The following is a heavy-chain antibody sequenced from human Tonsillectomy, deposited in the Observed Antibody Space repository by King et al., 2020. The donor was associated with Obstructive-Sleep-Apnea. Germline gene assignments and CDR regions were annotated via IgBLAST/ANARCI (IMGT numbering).Heavy chain of an antibody. CDR1: GGSISSYY. J-gene: IGHJ3*02. D-gene: IGHD1-1*01. CDR3: ARHKQLHSPDAFDI. Sequence: VQLQESGPGQVKPSETLSLTCTVSGGSISSYYWSWIRQPPGKGLEWIGYVYYGDHRNYNPSLNSRVTISLDTSKNQFSLKLSSVTAADTAVYYCARHKQLHSPDAFDIWGQGTMVTVSS. V-gene: IGHV4-59*08. CDR2: VYYGDHR.